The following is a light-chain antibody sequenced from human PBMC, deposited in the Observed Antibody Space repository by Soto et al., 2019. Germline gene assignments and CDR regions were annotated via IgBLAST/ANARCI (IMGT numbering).Light chain of an antibody. CDR3: QQYNNGWT. CDR2: DAS. V-gene: IGKV1-5*01. CDR1: ESIKGW. J-gene: IGKJ1*01. Sequence: DIQVTQSPSTLSASVGDRVTITCRASESIKGWLAWYQQKPGKAPKLLIYDASSLKGGVPSRFSGSGSGTEFPLTISILQADDFATYYCQQYNNGWTFGQGTKVEIK.